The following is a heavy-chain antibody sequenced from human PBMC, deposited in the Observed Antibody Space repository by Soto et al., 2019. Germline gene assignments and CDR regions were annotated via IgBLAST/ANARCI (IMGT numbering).Heavy chain of an antibody. J-gene: IGHJ6*02. CDR2: IDPSDSYT. Sequence: PGESLKISCKGSGYSFTSYWISWVRQMPGKGLEWMGRIDPSDSYTNYSPSFQGHVTISADKSISTAYLQWSSLKASDTAMYYCARGEQGGYYYYYYGLDVWGQGTSVTVS. V-gene: IGHV5-10-1*01. CDR1: GYSFTSYW. CDR3: ARGEQGGYYYYYYGLDV.